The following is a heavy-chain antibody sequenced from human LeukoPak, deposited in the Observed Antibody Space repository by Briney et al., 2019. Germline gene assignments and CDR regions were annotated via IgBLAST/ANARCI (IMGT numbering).Heavy chain of an antibody. D-gene: IGHD6-19*01. CDR2: INPNSGGT. J-gene: IGHJ4*02. V-gene: IGHV1-2*02. Sequence: GASVKVSCEASGYTFTGYYMHWVRQAPGQGLEWMGWINPNSGGTNYAQKFQGRVTMTRDTSISTAYMELSRLRSDDTAVYYCARDLEQWLVSNYFDYWGQGTLVTVSS. CDR3: ARDLEQWLVSNYFDY. CDR1: GYTFTGYY.